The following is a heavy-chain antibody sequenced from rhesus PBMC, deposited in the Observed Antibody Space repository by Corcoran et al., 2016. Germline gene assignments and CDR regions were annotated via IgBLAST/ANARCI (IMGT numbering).Heavy chain of an antibody. CDR3: ARHQQGYCSSTYCSSGYFDY. V-gene: IGHV4-127*01. J-gene: IGHJ4*01. CDR2: IGD. CDR1: GSSIISGYG. Sequence: QVQLQESGPGLVKPSETLSLTCAVSGSSIISGYGWSWIRQPPGKGLEWIGYIGDNYNPSLKSRVTISKDTSKIQFSLKLSSVTAADTAVYYCARHQQGYCSSTYCSSGYFDYWGQGVLVTVSS. D-gene: IGHD2-15*01.